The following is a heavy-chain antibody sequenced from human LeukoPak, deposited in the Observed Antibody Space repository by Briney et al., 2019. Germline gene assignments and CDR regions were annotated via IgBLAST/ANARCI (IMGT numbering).Heavy chain of an antibody. CDR2: ISGDSTKI. Sequence: GGSLRLSCAASGFNFGDYYMTWIRQAPGKGPEWLPFISGDSTKIYSPDSVKGRFTVSRDNSRNSLTLHMNSLAVDDTALYYCARAFHSSRRFFSPGAFDVWGRGTLVTVTS. J-gene: IGHJ3*01. CDR3: ARAFHSSRRFFSPGAFDV. D-gene: IGHD2-2*01. V-gene: IGHV3-11*04. CDR1: GFNFGDYY.